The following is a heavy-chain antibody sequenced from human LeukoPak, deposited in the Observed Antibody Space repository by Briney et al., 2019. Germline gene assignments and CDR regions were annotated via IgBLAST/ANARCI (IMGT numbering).Heavy chain of an antibody. D-gene: IGHD2-15*01. CDR2: IYYSGST. CDR3: ARSLLAFDY. Sequence: SETLSLTCTVSGGSIRSYYWSWIRQPPGKGLEWIGYIYYSGSTNYNPSLKSRVTISVDTSKNQFSLKLTSVTAADTAVYYCARSLLAFDYWGQGTLVTVSS. V-gene: IGHV4-59*08. J-gene: IGHJ4*02. CDR1: GGSIRSYY.